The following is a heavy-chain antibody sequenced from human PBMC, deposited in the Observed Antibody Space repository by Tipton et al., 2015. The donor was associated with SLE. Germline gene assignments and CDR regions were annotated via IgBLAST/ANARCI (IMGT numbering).Heavy chain of an antibody. CDR2: LDYSGST. D-gene: IGHD3-22*01. CDR3: ARAVGDTSGYLDY. J-gene: IGHJ4*02. V-gene: IGHV4-39*07. CDR1: GGSIRSSTYY. Sequence: TLSLTCTVSGGSIRSSTYYWGWIRQPPGKGLEWIGSLDYSGSTYYNPSLKSRINISVDTSKNQFSLKLSSVTAADTAVYYCARAVGDTSGYLDYWGRGARVTVSS.